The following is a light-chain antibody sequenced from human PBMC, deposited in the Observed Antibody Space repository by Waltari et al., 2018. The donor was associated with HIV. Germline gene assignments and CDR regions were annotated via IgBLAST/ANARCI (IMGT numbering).Light chain of an antibody. Sequence: QSVLTQPPSASGTPGQRVTILCSGSSSNIGSQTVIGYQPLPGTAPKLLIYSNNQRPSGVPDRFSGSKSGTSASLAISGLQSEDEADYYCAAWDDSLNGPVFGGGTKLTVL. V-gene: IGLV1-44*01. CDR2: SNN. CDR3: AAWDDSLNGPV. CDR1: SSNIGSQT. J-gene: IGLJ3*02.